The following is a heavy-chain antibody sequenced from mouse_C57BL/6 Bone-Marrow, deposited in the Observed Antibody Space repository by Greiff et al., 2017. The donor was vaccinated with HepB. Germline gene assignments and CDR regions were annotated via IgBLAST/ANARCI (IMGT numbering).Heavy chain of an antibody. J-gene: IGHJ2*01. CDR3: TRTAQATHFDY. CDR1: GYTFTDYE. CDR2: IDPETGGT. Sequence: QVQLKQSGAELVRPGASVTLSCKASGYTFTDYEMHWVKQTPVHGLEWIGAIDPETGGTAYNQKFKGKAILTADKSSSTAYMELRSLTSEDSAVYYCTRTAQATHFDYWGQGTTLTVSS. D-gene: IGHD3-2*02. V-gene: IGHV1-15*01.